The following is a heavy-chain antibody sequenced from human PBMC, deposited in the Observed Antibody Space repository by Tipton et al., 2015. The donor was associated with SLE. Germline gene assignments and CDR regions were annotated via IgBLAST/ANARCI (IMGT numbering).Heavy chain of an antibody. Sequence: TLSLTCIVSGDSISSSTYYWGWIRQPPGKGLEWIGHMYYSGYTYYNPSLESRVTISVDTSKNHLSLKLSSVTAADTAVYYCARGPRKLVPGSYYYYMDVWGKGTTVTVSS. CDR2: MYYSGYT. J-gene: IGHJ6*03. D-gene: IGHD6-6*01. CDR3: ARGPRKLVPGSYYYYMDV. CDR1: GDSISSSTYY. V-gene: IGHV4-39*07.